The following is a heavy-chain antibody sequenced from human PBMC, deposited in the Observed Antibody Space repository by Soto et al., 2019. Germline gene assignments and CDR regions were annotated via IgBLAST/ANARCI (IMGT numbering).Heavy chain of an antibody. CDR3: ARESEDLTSNFDY. Sequence: GSLRLSCAASGFTFTRYSMNWVRQAPGKGPEWVSSISSTTNYIYYADSMKSRFTVSRDNAKNSVYLEMNSLSAEDTALYYCARESEDLTSNFDYWGQGTLVTVSS. J-gene: IGHJ4*02. CDR1: GFTFTRYS. CDR2: ISSTTNYI. V-gene: IGHV3-21*01.